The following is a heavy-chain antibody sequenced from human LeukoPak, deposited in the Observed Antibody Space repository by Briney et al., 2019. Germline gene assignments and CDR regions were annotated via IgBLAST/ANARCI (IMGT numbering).Heavy chain of an antibody. Sequence: GGSLRLSCAASGFTFGSNWMHWVRQAPGKGLVWVSRSNEDGSTTNYADSVKGRFTISRDNAKNTLYLQMNSLKTEDTAVYYCSTTYYYDSSEGYWGQGTLVTVSS. J-gene: IGHJ4*02. CDR3: STTYYYDSSEGY. CDR2: SNEDGSTT. CDR1: GFTFGSNW. D-gene: IGHD3-22*01. V-gene: IGHV3-74*01.